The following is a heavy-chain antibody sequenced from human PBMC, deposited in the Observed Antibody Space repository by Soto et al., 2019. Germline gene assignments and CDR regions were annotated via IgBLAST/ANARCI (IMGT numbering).Heavy chain of an antibody. Sequence: VQMVESGGGLVQPGGSLRLSCSTSGFTFNTYAMNWVRQAPGKGLEWVSALSGSGGTTYYADSVRGRFTISRDNSKNTLFLQMNSLGAEDTALYYCAKQRAGYGSGSDTYYFDFWGQGTLVTVSS. CDR2: LSGSGGTT. J-gene: IGHJ4*02. V-gene: IGHV3-23*04. CDR3: AKQRAGYGSGSDTYYFDF. CDR1: GFTFNTYA. D-gene: IGHD3-10*01.